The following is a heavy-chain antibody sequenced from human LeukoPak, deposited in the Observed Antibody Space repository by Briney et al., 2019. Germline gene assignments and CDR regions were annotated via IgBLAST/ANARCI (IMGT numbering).Heavy chain of an antibody. V-gene: IGHV1-2*02. CDR1: GYTFTGYY. CDR3: ARVPRYGSGSLFDY. J-gene: IGHJ4*02. CDR2: INPNSGGT. Sequence: ASVKVSCKASGYTFTGYYMHWVRQAPGQGLEWMGWINPNSGGTNYAQKFQGRVTMTRDASISTAYMELSRLRSDDTAVYYCARVPRYGSGSLFDYWGQGTLVTVSS. D-gene: IGHD3-10*01.